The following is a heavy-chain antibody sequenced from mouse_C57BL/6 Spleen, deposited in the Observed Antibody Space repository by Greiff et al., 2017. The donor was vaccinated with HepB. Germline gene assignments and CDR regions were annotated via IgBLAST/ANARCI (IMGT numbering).Heavy chain of an antibody. V-gene: IGHV1-22*01. Sequence: VHVKQSGPELVKPGASVKMSCKASGYTFTDYNMHWVKQSHGKSLEWIGYINPNNGGTSYNQKFKGKATLTVNKSSSTAYMGLRSLTSEDSAVYDCAREGGAWFAYWGQGTLVTVSA. CDR3: AREGGAWFAY. J-gene: IGHJ3*01. CDR1: GYTFTDYN. CDR2: INPNNGGT.